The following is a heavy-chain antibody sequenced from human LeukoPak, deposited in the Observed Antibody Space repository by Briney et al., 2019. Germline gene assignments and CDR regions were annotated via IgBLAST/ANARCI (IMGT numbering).Heavy chain of an antibody. Sequence: GGSLRLSCAASEFTFSSYSMNWVRQAPGKGLECVSTISTYGASTYYADSVKGRFTISRDNSKNTLYLQMSSLRAEDTAIYYCVKEIYSYDKYYYFCAMDVWGQGTTVTVSS. D-gene: IGHD5-18*01. V-gene: IGHV3-64D*06. CDR2: ISTYGAST. J-gene: IGHJ6*02. CDR1: EFTFSSYS. CDR3: VKEIYSYDKYYYFCAMDV.